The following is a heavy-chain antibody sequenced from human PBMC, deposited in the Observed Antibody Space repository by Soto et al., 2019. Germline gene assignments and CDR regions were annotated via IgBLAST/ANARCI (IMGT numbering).Heavy chain of an antibody. CDR1: GGSISSGGYY. CDR2: IYYSGST. D-gene: IGHD3-3*01. Sequence: SETLSLTCTVSGGSISSGGYYWSWIRQHPGKGLEWIGYIYYSGSTYYNPSLKSRVTISVDTSKNQFSLKLSSVTAADTAVYYCARQSDQFWSGYYYMDVWGKGTTVTVSS. V-gene: IGHV4-31*03. CDR3: ARQSDQFWSGYYYMDV. J-gene: IGHJ6*03.